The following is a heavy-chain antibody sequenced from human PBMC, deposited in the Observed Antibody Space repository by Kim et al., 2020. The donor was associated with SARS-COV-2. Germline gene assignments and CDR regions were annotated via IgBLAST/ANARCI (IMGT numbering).Heavy chain of an antibody. Sequence: GGSLRLSCAASGFTFSSYWMHWVRQAPGKGLVWVSRINSDGSSTSYADSVKGRFTISRDNAKNTLYLQMNSLRAEDTAVYYCARGGGYSYGLGYWGQGTLVTVSS. D-gene: IGHD5-18*01. J-gene: IGHJ4*02. V-gene: IGHV3-74*01. CDR1: GFTFSSYW. CDR2: INSDGSST. CDR3: ARGGGYSYGLGY.